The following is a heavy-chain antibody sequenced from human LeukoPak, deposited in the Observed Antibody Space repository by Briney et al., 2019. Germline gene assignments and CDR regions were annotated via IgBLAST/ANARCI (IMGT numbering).Heavy chain of an antibody. D-gene: IGHD3-3*01. CDR1: GFTVSSNY. J-gene: IGHJ6*02. V-gene: IGHV3-66*01. CDR2: IYSGGST. Sequence: GGSLRLSCAASGFTVSSNYMSWVRQAPGKGLEWVSVIYSGGSTYYADSVKGRFTISRDNSKNTLYLQMNSLSAEDTAVYYCASYNPSWSNTYYYYGMDVWGQGTTVTVSS. CDR3: ASYNPSWSNTYYYYGMDV.